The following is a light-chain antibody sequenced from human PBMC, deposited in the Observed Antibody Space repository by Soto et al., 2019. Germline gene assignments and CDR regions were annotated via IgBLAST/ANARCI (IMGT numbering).Light chain of an antibody. CDR3: QKYNSAPRLT. V-gene: IGKV1-27*01. CDR2: AAS. J-gene: IGKJ3*01. Sequence: DIQMTQSPSSLSASVGDRVTITCRASQGISNYLAWYQQKPGKVPKLLIYAASTLQSGVPSRFSGSGSGTDFTLTISSLQPEDVATYYCQKYNSAPRLTLGPGTKVDIK. CDR1: QGISNY.